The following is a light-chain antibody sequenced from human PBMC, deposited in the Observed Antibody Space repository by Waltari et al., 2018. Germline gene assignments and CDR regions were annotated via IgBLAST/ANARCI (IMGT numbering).Light chain of an antibody. CDR3: AAWDDSLSAV. CDR1: SSNIGSNY. CDR2: RNN. V-gene: IGLV1-47*01. J-gene: IGLJ2*01. Sequence: QSVLTQPPSASGTPGQRVTISCSGSSSNIGSNYVYWYQQLPGTAPKLLIYRNNQRPSGGPYRFSGSKSGTSASLAISVLRSEDEADYYCAAWDDSLSAVFGGGTKLTVL.